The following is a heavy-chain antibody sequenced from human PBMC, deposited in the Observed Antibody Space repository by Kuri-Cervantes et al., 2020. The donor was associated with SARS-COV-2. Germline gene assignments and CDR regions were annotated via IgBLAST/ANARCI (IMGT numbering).Heavy chain of an antibody. CDR1: GFTFSSYW. J-gene: IGHJ3*02. CDR2: IKQDGSEK. Sequence: GGSLRLSCAASGFTFSSYWMSWVRQAPGKGLEWVASIKQDGSEKYYVDSVEGRFTISRDNAKNSLYLQMNSLRAEDTAVYYCASPIYCSSTSCYLGRSHDAFDIWGQGTMVTVSS. CDR3: ASPIYCSSTSCYLGRSHDAFDI. D-gene: IGHD2-2*01. V-gene: IGHV3-7*01.